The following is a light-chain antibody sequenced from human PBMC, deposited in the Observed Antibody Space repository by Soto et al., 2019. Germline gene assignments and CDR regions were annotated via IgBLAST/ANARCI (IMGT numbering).Light chain of an antibody. CDR2: EVN. V-gene: IGLV2-23*02. J-gene: IGLJ1*01. CDR1: SVDIGSYNL. CDR3: CSYAGSSTPFV. Sequence: QSVLTQPASVSGSPGQSITISCTGTSVDIGSYNLVSWYQHHPGKAPQLMIYEVNKRPSGVSDRFSGSKSGNTASLTISGLQSEDETDYYCCSYAGSSTPFVFGTGTKLTVL.